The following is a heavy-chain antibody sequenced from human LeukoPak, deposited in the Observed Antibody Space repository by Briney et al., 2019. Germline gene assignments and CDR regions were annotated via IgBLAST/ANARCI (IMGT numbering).Heavy chain of an antibody. J-gene: IGHJ3*01. Sequence: GGSLRPSCAASGFSFSSYGMRWVRQAPGRGLEWVAVISYDGSNKYYADSAKGRFTITRDNSKGTLYLQMHSLRVEDTAVYYCGKDPNGDYIGAFDFWGQGTMVTVSS. CDR2: ISYDGSNK. CDR3: GKDPNGDYIGAFDF. D-gene: IGHD4-17*01. CDR1: GFSFSSYG. V-gene: IGHV3-30*18.